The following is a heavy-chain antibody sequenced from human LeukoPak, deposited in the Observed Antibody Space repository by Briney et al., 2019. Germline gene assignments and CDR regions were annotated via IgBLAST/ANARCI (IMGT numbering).Heavy chain of an antibody. D-gene: IGHD5-18*01. V-gene: IGHV3-23*01. Sequence: GSLRLSCAASGFTFSSYAMSWVRQAPGKGLEWVSSISRSGDSTYYADSVKGRFTISRDNSKNTLYLQVNSLRAEDTAVYYCAKDLEESGYSHGCWVYWGQGTLVTVSS. CDR2: ISRSGDST. CDR3: AKDLEESGYSHGCWVY. J-gene: IGHJ4*02. CDR1: GFTFSSYA.